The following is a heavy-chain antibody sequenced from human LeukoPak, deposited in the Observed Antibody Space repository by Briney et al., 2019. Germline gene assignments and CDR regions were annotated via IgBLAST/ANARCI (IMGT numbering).Heavy chain of an antibody. V-gene: IGHV3-30*14. J-gene: IGHJ4*02. D-gene: IGHD2-21*02. CDR3: ASGRPWLNCGGDCYLYY. CDR2: ISYDGSNE. Sequence: PGGSLRLSCAASGFTFSSYVMHWVRQAPGKGLEWVAIISYDGSNEYYADSVKGRFTISRDNSKNTLYLQMNSLRVEDTAVYYSASGRPWLNCGGDCYLYYWGQGTLVTVSS. CDR1: GFTFSSYV.